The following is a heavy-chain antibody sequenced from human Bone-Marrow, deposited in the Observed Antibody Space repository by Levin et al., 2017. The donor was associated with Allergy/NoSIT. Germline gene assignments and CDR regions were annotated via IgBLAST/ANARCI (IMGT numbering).Heavy chain of an antibody. CDR2: ISYDGSNK. V-gene: IGHV3-30*03. D-gene: IGHD5-12*01. Sequence: PGGSLRLSCAASGFTFSSYGMHWVRQAPGKGLEWVAVISYDGSNKYYADSVKGRFTISRDNSKNTLYLQMNSLRAEDTAVYYCARTPRTIVATMIYYYYMDVWGKGTTVTVSS. J-gene: IGHJ6*03. CDR3: ARTPRTIVATMIYYYYMDV. CDR1: GFTFSSYG.